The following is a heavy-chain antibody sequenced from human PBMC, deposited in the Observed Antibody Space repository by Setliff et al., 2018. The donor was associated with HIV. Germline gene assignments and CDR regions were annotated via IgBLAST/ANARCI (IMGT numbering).Heavy chain of an antibody. CDR1: GFTFSTYA. D-gene: IGHD6-19*01. V-gene: IGHV3-23*01. CDR3: AKANPYSSGWAGFDS. CDR2: ISGSGGST. J-gene: IGHJ4*02. Sequence: AGGSLRLSCAASGFTFSTYAMNWVRQAPGKGLEWISDISGSGGSTSYADSVKGRFTISRDNSEDTLYVQMNSLRVDDTAVYYCAKANPYSSGWAGFDSWGQGTLVTVSS.